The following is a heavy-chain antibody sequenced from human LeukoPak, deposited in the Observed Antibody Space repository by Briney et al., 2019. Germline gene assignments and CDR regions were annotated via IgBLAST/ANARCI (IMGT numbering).Heavy chain of an antibody. CDR2: ISTSGSII. J-gene: IGHJ4*02. Sequence: GGSLRLSCAASGFTFSSYEMNWVRQAPGTGLEWVSYISTSGSIIYYADSVKGRFTISRDNSKNTLYLQMNSLRAEDTAVYYCAKDRLDYDILTGPPDYWGQGTLVTVSS. CDR1: GFTFSSYE. D-gene: IGHD3-9*01. CDR3: AKDRLDYDILTGPPDY. V-gene: IGHV3-48*03.